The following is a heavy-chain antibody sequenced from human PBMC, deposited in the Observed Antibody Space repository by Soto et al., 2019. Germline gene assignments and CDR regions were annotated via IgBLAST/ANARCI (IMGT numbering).Heavy chain of an antibody. CDR1: GYTFTSYG. CDR3: ARXXXXXXXHVNWFDP. V-gene: IGHV1-18*01. J-gene: IGHJ5*02. CDR2: ISAYNGNT. Sequence: QVQLVQSGAEVKKPGASVKVSCKASGYTFTSYGISWVRQAPGQGLEWMGWISAYNGNTHYAQTLQGXVTXXXXXXXXXXXXXXXXXXXXXXXXXXXARXXXXXXXHVNWFDPWGQGTLVTVSS.